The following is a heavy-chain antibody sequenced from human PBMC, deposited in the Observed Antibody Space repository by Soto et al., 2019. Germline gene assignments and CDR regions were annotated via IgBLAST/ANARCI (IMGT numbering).Heavy chain of an antibody. CDR1: GYTFTSYD. D-gene: IGHD1-1*01. CDR3: ARRAETNGWNGFVADKYYFDF. Sequence: QVQLVQSGAEVRKPGASVKVSCEASGYTFTSYDIYWVRQATGQGLEWMGWMNPNTGNSGYAQKFQDRVTMTSDTSISTAHMELSSLRSEDTAVYYCARRAETNGWNGFVADKYYFDFWGQGTLVTVSS. CDR2: MNPNTGNS. V-gene: IGHV1-8*01. J-gene: IGHJ4*02.